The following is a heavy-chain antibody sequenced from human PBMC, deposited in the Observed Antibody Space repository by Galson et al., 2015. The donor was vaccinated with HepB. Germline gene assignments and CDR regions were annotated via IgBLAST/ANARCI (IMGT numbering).Heavy chain of an antibody. D-gene: IGHD3-3*01. Sequence: SLRLSCAASGFTFRNAWLNWVRQAPGKGLEWVGHIKRRVDGGTTDFAAAVEGRFTISRDDSRNMVFLHMKSLRTEDTAVYYCATLYYDVWSGYSPSYYYHYIDVWGKGTTVTVSS. CDR2: IKRRVDGGTT. CDR3: ATLYYDVWSGYSPSYYYHYIDV. V-gene: IGHV3-15*07. CDR1: GFTFRNAW. J-gene: IGHJ6*03.